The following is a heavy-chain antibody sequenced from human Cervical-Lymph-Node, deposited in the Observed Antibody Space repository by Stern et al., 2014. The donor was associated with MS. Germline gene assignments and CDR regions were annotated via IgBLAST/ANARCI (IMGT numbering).Heavy chain of an antibody. J-gene: IGHJ4*02. CDR1: GFTFSNYG. CDR3: AKKSVGTTGTTTALDY. V-gene: IGHV3-30*18. CDR2: ISYDADVK. Sequence: VQLVQSGGGVVQPGTSLRLSCAVSGFTFSNYGMHWVRQAPGKGLEWVAVISYDADVKFYADSVKGRFTISRDTPKNTMYLQLNSLKVEDTAVYFCAKKSVGTTGTTTALDYWGQGTLVTVSS. D-gene: IGHD1-1*01.